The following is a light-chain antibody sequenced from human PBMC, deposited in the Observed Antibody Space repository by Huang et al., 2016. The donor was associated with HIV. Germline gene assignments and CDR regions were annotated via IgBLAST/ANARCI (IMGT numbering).Light chain of an antibody. Sequence: EIVLTQSPGTLSLSLGARATLSCRASQSVSSNYLAWYQQKPGQAPRLLIYGASSRATGIPDRFSGSGSGTDFTLTISRLEPEDFAVYYCHQYGSSPGTFGQGTKVGIK. CDR1: QSVSSNY. V-gene: IGKV3-20*01. CDR2: GAS. J-gene: IGKJ1*01. CDR3: HQYGSSPGT.